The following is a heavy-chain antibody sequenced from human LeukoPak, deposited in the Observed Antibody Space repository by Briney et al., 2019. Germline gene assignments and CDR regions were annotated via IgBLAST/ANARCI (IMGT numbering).Heavy chain of an antibody. Sequence: GESLKISCKGSGYTFTNFWIGWVRQMPGKGLEWMGSIYPGDSDTRYSPSFQGQVTISADKSIRTAYLQWSSLKASDSAMYYCARSIRAITAAGMIDWFDPWGQGTLVTVSS. V-gene: IGHV5-51*01. CDR1: GYTFTNFW. D-gene: IGHD6-13*01. CDR3: ARSIRAITAAGMIDWFDP. CDR2: IYPGDSDT. J-gene: IGHJ5*02.